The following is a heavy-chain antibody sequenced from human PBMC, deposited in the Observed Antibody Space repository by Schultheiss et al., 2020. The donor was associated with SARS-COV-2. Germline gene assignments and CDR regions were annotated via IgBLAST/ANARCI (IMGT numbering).Heavy chain of an antibody. J-gene: IGHJ2*01. V-gene: IGHV4-31*03. CDR2: IYYSGST. D-gene: IGHD7-27*01. CDR1: GGSISSSSYY. Sequence: SQTLSLTCPVSGGSISSSSYYWGWIRQHPGKGLEWIGYIYYSGSTYYNPSLKSRVTISVDTSKNQFSLKLSSVTAADTAVYYCAREGPRLGISWYFDLWGRGTLVTVSS. CDR3: AREGPRLGISWYFDL.